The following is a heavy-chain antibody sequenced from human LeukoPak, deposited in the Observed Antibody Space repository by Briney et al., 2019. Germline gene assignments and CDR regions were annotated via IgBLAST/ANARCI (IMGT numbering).Heavy chain of an antibody. CDR3: ARDGQLVDYEVAY. J-gene: IGHJ4*02. CDR1: GYSISSGYY. CDR2: IYHSGST. Sequence: SETLSLTCTVSGYSISSGYYWGWIWQPPGKGLEWIGSIYHSGSTYYNPSLKSRVTISVDTSKNQFSLKLSSVTAADTAVYYRARDGQLVDYEVAYWGQGTLVTVSS. V-gene: IGHV4-38-2*02. D-gene: IGHD6-6*01.